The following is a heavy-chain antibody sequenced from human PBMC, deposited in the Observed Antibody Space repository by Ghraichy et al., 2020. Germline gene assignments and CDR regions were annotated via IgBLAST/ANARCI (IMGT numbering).Heavy chain of an antibody. D-gene: IGHD1-26*01. CDR2: IGTRGSTR. Sequence: GALRLSCTASGFSFGDYAMSWFRQAPGKGLEWVSYIGTRGSTRNYADSVKGRFTISRDNAKNSMDLQMNSLRVDDTAVYYCATAGTVPYWGQGTLVTVSS. J-gene: IGHJ4*02. V-gene: IGHV3-48*03. CDR3: ATAGTVPY. CDR1: GFSFGDYA.